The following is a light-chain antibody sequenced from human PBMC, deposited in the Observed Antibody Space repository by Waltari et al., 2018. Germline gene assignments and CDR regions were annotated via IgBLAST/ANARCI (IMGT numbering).Light chain of an antibody. V-gene: IGLV2-14*03. CDR3: SSATSATWV. CDR1: SSDIGGYNF. J-gene: IGLJ3*02. Sequence: QSALTQPASVSGSPGQSIIISCTGTSSDIGGYNFVSWYQQYPGKAPKLMIYNVNKRPSGVSNRFSGSKSGNTASLSISGLQAEDEADYYCSSATSATWVFGGGTKLTVL. CDR2: NVN.